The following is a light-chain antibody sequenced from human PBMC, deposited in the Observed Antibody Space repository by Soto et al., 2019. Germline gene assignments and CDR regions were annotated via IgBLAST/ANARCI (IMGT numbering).Light chain of an antibody. CDR2: KAS. Sequence: DIQMTQSPSTLSASVGDRVTITCRASQSISSWLAWYQQKPGKAPKLLIYKASTLKTGVPSRFSGSGSGTEFTLTIGSLQPDDFATYYCQQYKSYSRMFGQGTKVDIK. V-gene: IGKV1-5*03. CDR3: QQYKSYSRM. J-gene: IGKJ1*01. CDR1: QSISSW.